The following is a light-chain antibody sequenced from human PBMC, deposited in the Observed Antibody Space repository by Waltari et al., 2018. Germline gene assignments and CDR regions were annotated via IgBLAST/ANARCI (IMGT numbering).Light chain of an antibody. CDR3: QTWGTGPSYV. V-gene: IGLV4-69*01. J-gene: IGLJ1*01. Sequence: QLVLTQSPSASASLGASVKLTCTLSSGHSRYAIAWHQQQPEKGPRYLMKLNSDGSHSKGDGIPDRFSGSSSGAERYLTISSLQSEDEADYYCQTWGTGPSYVFGTGTKVTVL. CDR2: LNSDGSH. CDR1: SGHSRYA.